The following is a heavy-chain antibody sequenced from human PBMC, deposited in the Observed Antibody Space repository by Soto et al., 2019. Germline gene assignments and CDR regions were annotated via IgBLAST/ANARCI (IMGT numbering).Heavy chain of an antibody. CDR2: IIPILGIA. V-gene: IGHV1-69*04. J-gene: IGHJ3*02. D-gene: IGHD6-13*01. CDR3: ARAIAAAEAFDI. Sequence: SVKVSCKASGYTFTSYGISWVRQAPGQGLEWMGRIIPILGIANYAQKFQGRVTITADKSTSTAYMELSSLRSEDTAVYYCARAIAAAEAFDIWGQGTMVTVSS. CDR1: GYTFTSYG.